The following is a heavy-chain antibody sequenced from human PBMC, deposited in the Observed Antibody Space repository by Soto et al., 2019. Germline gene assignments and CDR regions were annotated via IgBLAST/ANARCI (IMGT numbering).Heavy chain of an antibody. Sequence: SETLSLTCTVSGGSISSGGYYLSWIRQHPGKGLEWIGYIYYSGSTYYNPSLKSRVTISVDTSKNQFSLKLSSVTAADTAVYYCARHLRAHARHYYYGMDVWGQGTTVTVSS. J-gene: IGHJ6*02. CDR1: GGSISSGGYY. CDR3: ARHLRAHARHYYYGMDV. V-gene: IGHV4-39*01. CDR2: IYYSGST.